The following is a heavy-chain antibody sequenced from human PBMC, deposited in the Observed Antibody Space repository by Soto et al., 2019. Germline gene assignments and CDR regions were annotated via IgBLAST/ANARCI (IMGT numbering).Heavy chain of an antibody. Sequence: EVQLVESGGGLVRPGGSVRLSCAASGFTFSVSSMHWVRQASGKGLEWLGRIRSRPNHYATTYSESLKGRVIISRDDSQDTMLLEMSSLRTEDTAMYYCAIEGVGFGHWGQGTLVTVSS. V-gene: IGHV3-73*01. J-gene: IGHJ4*02. CDR3: AIEGVGFGH. CDR1: GFTFSVSS. D-gene: IGHD3-16*01. CDR2: IRSRPNHYAT.